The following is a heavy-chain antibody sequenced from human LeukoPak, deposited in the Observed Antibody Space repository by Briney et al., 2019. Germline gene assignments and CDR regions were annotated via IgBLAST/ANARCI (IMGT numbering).Heavy chain of an antibody. Sequence: GGSLRRSCAASGFTFSLYAMHWVRQAPGKGLEWVALIWYDGSKKYYADSVEGRFTISRDNSKNTLYLQMNSLRAGDTAVYYCARDIGRGYSYGPFDYWGQGTLVTVSS. V-gene: IGHV3-33*01. D-gene: IGHD5-12*01. CDR1: GFTFSLYA. CDR3: ARDIGRGYSYGPFDY. J-gene: IGHJ4*02. CDR2: IWYDGSKK.